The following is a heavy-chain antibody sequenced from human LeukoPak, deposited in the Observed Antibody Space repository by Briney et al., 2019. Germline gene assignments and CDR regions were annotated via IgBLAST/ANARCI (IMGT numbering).Heavy chain of an antibody. CDR2: INHSGST. CDR1: GGSFSGYY. V-gene: IGHV4-34*01. J-gene: IGHJ5*02. CDR3: ARGVGYCSGGSCYNWFDP. Sequence: SETLSPTCAVYGGSFSGYYWSWIRQPPGKGLEWIGEINHSGSTNYNPSLKSRVTISVDTSKNQFSLKLSSVTAADTAVYYCARGVGYCSGGSCYNWFDPWGQGTLVTVSS. D-gene: IGHD2-15*01.